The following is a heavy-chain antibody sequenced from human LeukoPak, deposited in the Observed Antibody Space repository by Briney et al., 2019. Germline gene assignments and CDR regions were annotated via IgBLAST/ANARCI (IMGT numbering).Heavy chain of an antibody. CDR2: IYSGGST. Sequence: GGSLRLSCAASGFTVSSNYMSWVRQAPGKGLEWVSVIYSGGSTYYADSVKGRFTISRDNSKNTLYLQMNSLRAEDTAVYYCATSYSYGPFDYWGQGTLVTVSS. V-gene: IGHV3-53*01. J-gene: IGHJ4*02. D-gene: IGHD5-18*01. CDR3: ATSYSYGPFDY. CDR1: GFTVSSNY.